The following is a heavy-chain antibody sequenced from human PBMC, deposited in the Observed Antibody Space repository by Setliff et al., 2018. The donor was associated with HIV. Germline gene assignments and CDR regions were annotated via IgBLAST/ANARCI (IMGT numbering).Heavy chain of an antibody. CDR1: GYSFTGYF. J-gene: IGHJ4*02. CDR3: AKNYFDTSGWSAVDY. V-gene: IGHV1-2*02. D-gene: IGHD3-22*01. Sequence: VKVSCKASGYSFTGYFMHWVRRAPGQGLEWMGWINPNTGRTHYAPNFQGRVTMTRDTSITTAYMELSRLRSDDTAVYYCAKNYFDTSGWSAVDYWGQGSLVTVSS. CDR2: INPNTGRT.